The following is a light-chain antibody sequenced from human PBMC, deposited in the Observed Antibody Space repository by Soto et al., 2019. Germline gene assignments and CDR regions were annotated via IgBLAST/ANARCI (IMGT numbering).Light chain of an antibody. CDR3: MQGTHWPIT. J-gene: IGKJ5*01. CDR2: KVS. V-gene: IGKV2-30*02. CDR1: QSLVHSDGIAY. Sequence: DVMSQSTLSRPVTLGQPASISCRSNQSLVHSDGIAYFSWFQQRPGRAPRRLIYKVSNRDCGVPARFSGSESCTDFALKISRVEAEDFGVYYCMQGTHWPITFGQGTRLEIK.